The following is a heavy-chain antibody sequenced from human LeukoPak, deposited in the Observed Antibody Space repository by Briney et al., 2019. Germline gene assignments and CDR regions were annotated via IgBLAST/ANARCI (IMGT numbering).Heavy chain of an antibody. CDR3: ARGTIATGYYGLDY. Sequence: PETLSLTCTVSGGSISSYYWSWIRQPPGKGLEWIGYIYYSGSTNYNPSLKSRVTISVDTSKNQFSLKLSSVTAADTAVYYCARGTIATGYYGLDYWGQGTLVTVSS. V-gene: IGHV4-59*01. CDR2: IYYSGST. D-gene: IGHD3-9*01. CDR1: GGSISSYY. J-gene: IGHJ4*02.